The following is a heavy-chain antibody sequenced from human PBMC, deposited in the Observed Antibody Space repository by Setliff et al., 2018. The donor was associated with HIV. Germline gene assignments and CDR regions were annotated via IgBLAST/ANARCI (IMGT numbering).Heavy chain of an antibody. CDR1: GGSISSYY. J-gene: IGHJ4*02. CDR3: AREPNDGEPGNFDY. Sequence: SETLSLTCTVSGGSISSYYWSWIRQPPGKRLEWIGSIYHSGSTYYNPPLKSRVTMSLDRSKSQFSLELNSVTAADTALYYCAREPNDGEPGNFDYWGQGTLVTVSS. CDR2: IYHSGST. V-gene: IGHV4-59*01. D-gene: IGHD1-1*01.